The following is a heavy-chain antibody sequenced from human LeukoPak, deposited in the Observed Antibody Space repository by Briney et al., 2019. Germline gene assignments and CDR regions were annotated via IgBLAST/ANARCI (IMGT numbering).Heavy chain of an antibody. Sequence: PSETLSLTCTVSGGSISSGGYYWSWIWQPPGKGLEWIGYIYHSGSTYYNPSLKSRATISVDRSKNQFSLKLSSVTAADTAVYYCARDTRHYYDSSAQYYFDYWGQGTLVTVSS. V-gene: IGHV4-30-2*01. CDR3: ARDTRHYYDSSAQYYFDY. D-gene: IGHD3-22*01. CDR2: IYHSGST. J-gene: IGHJ4*02. CDR1: GGSISSGGYY.